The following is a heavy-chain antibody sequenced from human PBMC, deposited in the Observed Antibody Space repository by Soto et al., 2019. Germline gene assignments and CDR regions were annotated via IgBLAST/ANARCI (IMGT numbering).Heavy chain of an antibody. J-gene: IGHJ4*02. CDR2: IYHSGST. Sequence: LSLTCAVSGGSISSGGYSWSWIRQPPGKGLEWIGYIYHSGSTYYNPSLKSRVTISVDRSKNQFPLKLSSVTAADTAVYYCAREDRYGDYVYWGQGTLVTVSS. CDR3: AREDRYGDYVY. V-gene: IGHV4-30-2*01. D-gene: IGHD4-17*01. CDR1: GGSISSGGYS.